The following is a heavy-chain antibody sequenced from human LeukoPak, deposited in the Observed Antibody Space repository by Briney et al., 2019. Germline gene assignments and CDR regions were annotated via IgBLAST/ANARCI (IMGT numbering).Heavy chain of an antibody. CDR3: ARDYWQRSSTYYAFWSGYDYYGMDV. D-gene: IGHD3-3*01. CDR1: AFTFSSYG. V-gene: IGHV3-33*01. Sequence: GGSLRLSCAASAFTFSSYGMHWVRQAPGKGLAWVAVIWNDGSNKYYADSVKGRFTISRDNSKNTLYLQMNSLRAEDTAVYYCARDYWQRSSTYYAFWSGYDYYGMDVWGQGTTVTVSS. J-gene: IGHJ6*02. CDR2: IWNDGSNK.